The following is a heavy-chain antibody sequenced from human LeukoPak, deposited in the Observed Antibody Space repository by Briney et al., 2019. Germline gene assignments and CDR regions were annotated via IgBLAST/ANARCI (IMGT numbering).Heavy chain of an antibody. V-gene: IGHV3-21*01. CDR3: ARDGRDGYSGKSPGGFDP. Sequence: GGSLRLSCAASGFTFSSYSMNWVRQAPGKGLEWVPSISSSSSYIYYADSVKGRFTISRDNAKNSLYLQMNSLRAEDTAVYYCARDGRDGYSGKSPGGFDPWGQGTLVTVSS. CDR2: ISSSSSYI. CDR1: GFTFSSYS. J-gene: IGHJ5*02. D-gene: IGHD5-24*01.